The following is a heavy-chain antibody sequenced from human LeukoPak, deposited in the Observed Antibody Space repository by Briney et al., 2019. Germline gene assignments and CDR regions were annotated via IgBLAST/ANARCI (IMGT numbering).Heavy chain of an antibody. CDR1: GYTFTSYY. CDR2: INPSGGST. J-gene: IGHJ5*02. D-gene: IGHD4-23*01. Sequence: ASVKVSCKASGYTFTSYYMHWVRQAPGQGLEWMGIINPSGGSTSYAQKFQGRVTMTRDTSTSTVYMELSSLRSEDTAVYYCARAKTTVVTPMYNWFDPWGQGTLVTVSS. V-gene: IGHV1-46*01. CDR3: ARAKTTVVTPMYNWFDP.